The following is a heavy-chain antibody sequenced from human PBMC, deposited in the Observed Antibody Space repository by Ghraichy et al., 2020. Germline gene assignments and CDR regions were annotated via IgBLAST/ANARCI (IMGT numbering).Heavy chain of an antibody. D-gene: IGHD3-16*02. CDR2: IKQDGSEK. CDR1: GFTFSSYW. CDR3: AREVLGSRNYYDYIWGSYRYAFDI. Sequence: GGSLRLSCAASGFTFSSYWMSWVRQAPGKGLEWVANIKQDGSEKYYVDSVKGRFTISRDNAKNSLYLQMNSLRAEDTAVYYCAREVLGSRNYYDYIWGSYRYAFDIWGQGTMVTVSS. J-gene: IGHJ3*02. V-gene: IGHV3-7*03.